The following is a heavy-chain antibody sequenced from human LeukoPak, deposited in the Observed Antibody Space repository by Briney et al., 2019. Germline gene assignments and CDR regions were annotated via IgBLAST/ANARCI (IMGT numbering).Heavy chain of an antibody. Sequence: QTGGSLRLSCAASGFTFSSYGMHWVRQAPGKGLEWVAVIWYDGSNKYYADSVKGRFTISRDNSKNTLYLQMNSLRAEDTAVYYCAREYHPSGHIVVVPAIGYWGQGTLVTVSS. CDR2: IWYDGSNK. CDR1: GFTFSSYG. CDR3: AREYHPSGHIVVVPAIGY. D-gene: IGHD2-2*01. J-gene: IGHJ4*02. V-gene: IGHV3-33*01.